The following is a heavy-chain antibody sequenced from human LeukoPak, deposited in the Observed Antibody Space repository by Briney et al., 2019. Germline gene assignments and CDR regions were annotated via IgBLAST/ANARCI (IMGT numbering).Heavy chain of an antibody. J-gene: IGHJ4*02. CDR1: GFTFGSYA. D-gene: IGHD2-21*02. V-gene: IGHV3-30-3*01. Sequence: GRSLRLPCAASGFTFGSYAMHWVRQAPGRGLGWVAGISYDGTNKYYADSVKGRFTISRDNSKNTLYLQMNSLRTDDTAVYYCARESPACGEDCYFDYWGQGTLVTVSS. CDR2: ISYDGTNK. CDR3: ARESPACGEDCYFDY.